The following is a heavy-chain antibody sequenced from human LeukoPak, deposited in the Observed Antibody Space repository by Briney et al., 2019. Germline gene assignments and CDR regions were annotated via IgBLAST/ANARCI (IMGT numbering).Heavy chain of an antibody. V-gene: IGHV3-21*01. D-gene: IGHD3-10*01. J-gene: IGHJ4*02. CDR2: ISSSSSYI. CDR3: ARDNLRYGSGSMADY. CDR1: GCTFSSYS. Sequence: TGGSLRLSCAASGCTFSSYSMNWVRQAPGKGLEWVSSISSSSSYIYYADSVKGRFTISRDNAKNSLYLQMNSLRAEDTAVYYCARDNLRYGSGSMADYWGQGTLVTVSS.